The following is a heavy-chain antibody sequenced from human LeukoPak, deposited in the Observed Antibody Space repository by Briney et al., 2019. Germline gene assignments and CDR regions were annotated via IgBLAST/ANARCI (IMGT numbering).Heavy chain of an antibody. CDR3: AREGSAGTGKFDY. J-gene: IGHJ4*02. Sequence: SETLSLTCTVSGGSISSYYWNWIRQPPGKGLEWIGYVYHTGNIKYNPSLNSRVTISIDTSKNQFSLKLSSVTAADTAVYYCAREGSAGTGKFDYWGQGTLVTVSS. CDR2: VYHTGNI. CDR1: GGSISSYY. V-gene: IGHV4-59*12. D-gene: IGHD6-19*01.